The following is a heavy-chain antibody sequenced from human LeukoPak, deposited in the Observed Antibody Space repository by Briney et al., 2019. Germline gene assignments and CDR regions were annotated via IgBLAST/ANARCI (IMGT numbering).Heavy chain of an antibody. J-gene: IGHJ3*02. CDR2: MNPNSGNT. D-gene: IGHD3-22*01. Sequence: GASVKVSCKASGYTFTSYDINWVRQATGQGLGWMGWMNPNSGNTGYAQKFQGRVTMTRNTSISTAYMELSSLRSEDTAVYYCARLSYDSSGYYYDAFDIWGQGTMVTVSS. V-gene: IGHV1-8*01. CDR1: GYTFTSYD. CDR3: ARLSYDSSGYYYDAFDI.